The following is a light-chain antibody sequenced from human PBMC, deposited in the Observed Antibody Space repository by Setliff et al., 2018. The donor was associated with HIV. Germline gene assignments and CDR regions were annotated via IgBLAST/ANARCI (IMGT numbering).Light chain of an antibody. CDR1: SSDVGGYNY. Sequence: QSALAQPASVSGSPGQSITISRTGTSSDVGGYNYVSWYQQHPGKAPKLMIYEVSNRPSGVSNRFSGSKSAYTASLTISGLQAEDEADYYCCSYTSSNTHVFGTGTKVTVL. CDR2: EVS. J-gene: IGLJ1*01. CDR3: CSYTSSNTHV. V-gene: IGLV2-14*01.